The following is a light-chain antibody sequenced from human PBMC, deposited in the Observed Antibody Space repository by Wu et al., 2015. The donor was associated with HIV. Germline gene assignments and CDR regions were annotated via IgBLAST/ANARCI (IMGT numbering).Light chain of an antibody. V-gene: IGKV3-20*01. CDR3: QQYGSSLWT. J-gene: IGKJ1*01. Sequence: EIVMTQSPVTLSVSPGERATLSCRASQSVSSSYLAWYQQKPGQAPRLLIYGASSRATGIPDRFSGSGSGTDFTLTISRLEPEDFAVYYCQQYGSSLWTFGQGTKVEIK. CDR2: GAS. CDR1: QSVSSSY.